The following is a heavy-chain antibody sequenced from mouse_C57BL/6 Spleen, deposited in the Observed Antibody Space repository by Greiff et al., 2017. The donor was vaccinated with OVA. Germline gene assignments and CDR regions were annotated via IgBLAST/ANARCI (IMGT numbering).Heavy chain of an antibody. Sequence: EVQLKQSGPELVKPGASVKIPCKASGYTFTDYNMDWVKQSHGKSLEWIGDINPNNGGTIYNQKFKGKATLTVDKSSSTAYMELRSLTSEDTAVYYCARRYGSSYVWFAYWGQGTLVTVSA. CDR3: ARRYGSSYVWFAY. D-gene: IGHD1-1*01. J-gene: IGHJ3*01. CDR2: INPNNGGT. CDR1: GYTFTDYN. V-gene: IGHV1-18*01.